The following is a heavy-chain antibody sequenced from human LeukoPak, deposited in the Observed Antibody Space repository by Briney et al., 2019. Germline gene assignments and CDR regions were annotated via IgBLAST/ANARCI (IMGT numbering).Heavy chain of an antibody. D-gene: IGHD3-10*01. CDR2: ISYDGTKA. J-gene: IGHJ4*02. CDR1: GFTFFTYS. Sequence: PGGSLRLSCSASGFTFFTYSMHWVRQAPGRGLEWVALISYDGTKAFYADSVKGRFTISRDDSQNTLYLQLNSLRAEDTAVYYCARSYGSATYAFDSWGQGTLVTVSS. CDR3: ARSYGSATYAFDS. V-gene: IGHV3-30-3*01.